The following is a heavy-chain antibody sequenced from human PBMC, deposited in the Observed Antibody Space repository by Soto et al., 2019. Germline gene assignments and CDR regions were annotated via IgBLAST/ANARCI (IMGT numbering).Heavy chain of an antibody. CDR1: GYTFTSYG. Sequence: QVQLVQSGAEVKKPGASVKVSCKASGYTFTSYGISWVRQAPGQGLEGMGWISAYNGNTNYAQKLQGRVTMTTDTSTSTAYMELRSLRSDDTAVYYCARVALGYCSSTSCYKRGGYYYYGMDVWGQGTTVPVSS. V-gene: IGHV1-18*01. D-gene: IGHD2-2*02. CDR2: ISAYNGNT. J-gene: IGHJ6*02. CDR3: ARVALGYCSSTSCYKRGGYYYYGMDV.